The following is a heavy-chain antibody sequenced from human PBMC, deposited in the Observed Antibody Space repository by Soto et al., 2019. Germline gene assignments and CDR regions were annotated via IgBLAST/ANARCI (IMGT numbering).Heavy chain of an antibody. D-gene: IGHD2-15*01. CDR2: ILPDGTNK. CDR1: GFAFRSYG. V-gene: IGHV3-33*01. CDR3: ARGRSVVPPFYS. Sequence: QVKLEESGGGVVQTGRSRRLSCVVSGFAFRSYGMHWVRQAPGKGPEWVASILPDGTNKFYADSVNGRFTISRDNSRNTLNLQMNSLRVEDTAVYYCARGRSVVPPFYSWGRGTLVTVSS. J-gene: IGHJ5*01.